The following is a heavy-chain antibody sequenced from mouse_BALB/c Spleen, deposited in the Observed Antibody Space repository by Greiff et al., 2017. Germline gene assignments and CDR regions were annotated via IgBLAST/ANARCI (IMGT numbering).Heavy chain of an antibody. CDR1: GFSLTDYG. CDR2: IWGGGST. CDR3: AKQGGSSYEGYAMDY. D-gene: IGHD1-1*01. V-gene: IGHV2-6-5*01. J-gene: IGHJ4*01. Sequence: QVQLKQSGPGLVAPSQSLSITCTVSGFSLTDYGVSWIRQPPGKGLEWLGVIWGGGSTYYNSALKSRLSISKDNSKSQVFLKMNSLQTDDTAMYYCAKQGGSSYEGYAMDYWGQGTSVTVSS.